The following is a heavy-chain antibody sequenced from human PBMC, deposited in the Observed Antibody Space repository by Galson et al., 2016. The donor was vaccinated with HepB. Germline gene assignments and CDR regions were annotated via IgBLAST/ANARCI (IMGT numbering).Heavy chain of an antibody. D-gene: IGHD3-3*02. CDR3: ARVPISGHNSFDY. CDR1: GFSSSSHS. V-gene: IGHV3-48*04. CDR2: ISSGSHTM. Sequence: SLRLSCAASGFSSSSHSMNWVRQGPGKALEWISYISSGSHTMYCADSVKGRFTISRDDAVNSLYLQMNSLRAEDTAVYFCARVPISGHNSFDYWGQGTPVTVS. J-gene: IGHJ4*02.